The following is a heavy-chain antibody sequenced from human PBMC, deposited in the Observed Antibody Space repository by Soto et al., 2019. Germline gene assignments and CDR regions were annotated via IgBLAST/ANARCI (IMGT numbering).Heavy chain of an antibody. D-gene: IGHD1-1*01. CDR3: ARAWKEPWGGMDV. V-gene: IGHV4-61*01. CDR2: IYYSGST. J-gene: IGHJ6*02. Sequence: SETLSLTSTLSGESVSSNSYNWTWIRQPPGKGLEWIGYIYYSGSTNYNSSLKSRVTISVDTSKNQFSLKLTSLTAADTAVYYCARAWKEPWGGMDVWGPGTTVTVSS. CDR1: GESVSSNSYN.